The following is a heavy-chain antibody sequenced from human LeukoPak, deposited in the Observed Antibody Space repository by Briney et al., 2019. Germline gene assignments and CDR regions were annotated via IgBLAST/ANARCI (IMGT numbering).Heavy chain of an antibody. CDR1: GFTFSRYW. CDR3: AGGQMFTSGGFES. J-gene: IGHJ4*02. D-gene: IGHD6-19*01. Sequence: GGSLRLSCAASGFTFSRYWMHWVRQAPGKGLEWVSVLYTAGDTYYADSVKGRFTISRDNSKNTLSLQMNSLRPDDTALYYCAGGQMFTSGGFESWGQGALVTVSS. CDR2: LYTAGDT. V-gene: IGHV3-53*01.